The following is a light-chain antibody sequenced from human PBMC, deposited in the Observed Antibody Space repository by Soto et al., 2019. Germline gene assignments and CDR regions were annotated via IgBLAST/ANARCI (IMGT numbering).Light chain of an antibody. V-gene: IGKV1-17*01. J-gene: IGKJ1*01. CDR2: AAS. Sequence: IQMTQSPSSLSASVGDRVTITCRASQGIRNDLGWYQQKPGKAPKRLIYAASSLQSGVPSRFSGSGSGTEFTLTISSLQPDDLATYYCQHYSAFSVTFGQGTKVDIK. CDR1: QGIRND. CDR3: QHYSAFSVT.